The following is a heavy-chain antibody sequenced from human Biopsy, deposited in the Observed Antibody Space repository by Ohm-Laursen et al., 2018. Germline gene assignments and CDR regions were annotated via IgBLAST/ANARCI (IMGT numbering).Heavy chain of an antibody. Sequence: SLRLSCAASEFTFSTYSMNWVRQAPGKGLEWVSSINSGSTHIYYAASVRGRFAISRDNAENSLYLQMDSLRAEDTAVYYCADSIVPIYYDVTGEGAFDVWGQGTMVTVSS. D-gene: IGHD3-16*01. CDR3: ADSIVPIYYDVTGEGAFDV. J-gene: IGHJ3*01. CDR2: INSGSTHI. V-gene: IGHV3-21*01. CDR1: EFTFSTYS.